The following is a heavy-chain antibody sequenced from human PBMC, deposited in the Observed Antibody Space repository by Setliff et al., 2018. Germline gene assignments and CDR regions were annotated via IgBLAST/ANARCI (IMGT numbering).Heavy chain of an antibody. CDR2: ISAYNDNT. V-gene: IGHV1-18*04. Sequence: ASVKVSCKASGYTFTGYYMHWVRQAPGQGLEWMGWISAYNDNTNYAQKVQGRVTIITDESTSTAYMELTSLRTEDTAVYYCARVGGYASAWHGIEAFDIWGQGTKVTVSS. CDR3: ARVGGYASAWHGIEAFDI. J-gene: IGHJ3*02. CDR1: GYTFTGYY. D-gene: IGHD6-19*01.